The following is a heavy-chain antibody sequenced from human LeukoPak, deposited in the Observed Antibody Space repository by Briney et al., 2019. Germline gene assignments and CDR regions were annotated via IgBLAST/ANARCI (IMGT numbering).Heavy chain of an antibody. J-gene: IGHJ4*02. Sequence: TGGSLRLSCAASGFTFSSYEMNWVRQAPGKGLEWVSYISSSGSTIYYADSVKGRFTISRDNAKNSLYLQMNSLRAEDTAVYYCANSVTFGGALRGNWGQGTLVTVSS. CDR1: GFTFSSYE. CDR2: ISSSGSTI. CDR3: ANSVTFGGALRGN. D-gene: IGHD3-16*01. V-gene: IGHV3-48*03.